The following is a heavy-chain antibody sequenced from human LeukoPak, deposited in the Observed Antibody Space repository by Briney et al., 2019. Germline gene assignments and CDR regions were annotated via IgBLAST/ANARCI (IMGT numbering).Heavy chain of an antibody. Sequence: SETLPLTCTVSGGSISSYYWSWIRQPAGKGLEWIGRIYTSGSTNYNPSLKSRVTMSVDTSKNQFSLKLSSVTAADTAVYYCARGDIVVVPAAPDYYYYGMDVWGQGTTVTVSS. CDR3: ARGDIVVVPAAPDYYYYGMDV. J-gene: IGHJ6*02. V-gene: IGHV4-4*07. D-gene: IGHD2-2*01. CDR1: GGSISSYY. CDR2: IYTSGST.